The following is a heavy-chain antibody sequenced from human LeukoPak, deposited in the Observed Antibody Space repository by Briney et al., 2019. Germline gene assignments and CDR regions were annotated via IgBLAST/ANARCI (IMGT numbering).Heavy chain of an antibody. CDR1: GFTFSNAW. D-gene: IGHD2-15*01. V-gene: IGHV3-15*01. CDR2: IKSKTNGGTT. CDR3: VGYCSGGNCPNAFDI. Sequence: PGGSLRLSCAASGFTFSNAWMSWVRQAPGSGLEWLGRIKSKTNGGTTDYAAPVKGRFTISRDDSKNTLYLQMNSLKTEDTAVYYCVGYCSGGNCPNAFDIWGQGTMVTVSS. J-gene: IGHJ3*02.